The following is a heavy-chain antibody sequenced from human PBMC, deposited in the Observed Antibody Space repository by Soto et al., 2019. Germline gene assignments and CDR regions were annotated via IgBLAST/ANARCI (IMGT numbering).Heavy chain of an antibody. CDR1: GYSFTSYW. D-gene: IGHD6-13*01. V-gene: IGHV5-51*01. J-gene: IGHJ6*03. CDR2: IYPGDSDT. Sequence: GESLKISCKGSGYSFTSYWIGWLRQMPGKGLEWMGIIYPGDSDTRYSPSFQGQVTISADKSISTAYLQWSSLKASDTAMYYCARQGAAAGTEYYYMDVWGKGTTVTVSS. CDR3: ARQGAAAGTEYYYMDV.